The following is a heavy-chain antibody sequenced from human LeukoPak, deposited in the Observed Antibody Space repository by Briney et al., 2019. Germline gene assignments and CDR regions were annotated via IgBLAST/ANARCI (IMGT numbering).Heavy chain of an antibody. CDR2: ISNNGGYT. CDR1: GLTFSSHW. Sequence: GGSLRLSCAASGLTFSSHWMHWVRQAPGKGLVWVSAISNNGGYTYYADSVQGRFTISRDNSKSTLCLQMNSLRAEDTAVYYCAKQLGYCSDGSCYFPYWGQGTLVTVSP. D-gene: IGHD2-15*01. V-gene: IGHV3-23*01. J-gene: IGHJ4*02. CDR3: AKQLGYCSDGSCYFPY.